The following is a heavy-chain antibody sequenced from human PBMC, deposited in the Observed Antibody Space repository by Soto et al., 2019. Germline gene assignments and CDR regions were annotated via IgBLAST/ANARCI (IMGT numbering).Heavy chain of an antibody. CDR1: GGSISSGGYS. CDR2: IYHSGST. V-gene: IGHV4-30-2*01. J-gene: IGHJ4*02. CDR3: ARGMTTVTTFEY. D-gene: IGHD4-17*01. Sequence: SETLSPTCPVSGGSISSGGYSCNWIRQPPGKGLEWIGYIYHSGSTYYNPSLKSRVTISVDRSKNQFSLKLNSVTAADTAVYYCARGMTTVTTFEYWGQGTLVTVSS.